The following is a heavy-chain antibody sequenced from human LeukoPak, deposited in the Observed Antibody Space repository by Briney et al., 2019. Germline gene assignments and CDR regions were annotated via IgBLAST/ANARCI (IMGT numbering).Heavy chain of an antibody. V-gene: IGHV1-18*01. CDR3: ATDLYYYDGSGYGDAFDI. J-gene: IGHJ3*02. D-gene: IGHD3-22*01. CDR1: GYNFTNYG. Sequence: GASVKVSCKASGYNFTNYGLSWVRQAPGQGLEWMGWISAYNGNTNYAQKIQGRVTMTTDTSTSTAYMELRSLRSDDTAVYYGATDLYYYDGSGYGDAFDIWGQGTMVTVSS. CDR2: ISAYNGNT.